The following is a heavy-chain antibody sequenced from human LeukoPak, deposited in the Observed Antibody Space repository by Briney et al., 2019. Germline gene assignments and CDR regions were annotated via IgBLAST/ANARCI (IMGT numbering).Heavy chain of an antibody. CDR3: ARLPRVHFDS. V-gene: IGHV1-2*02. Sequence: GASVKVSCKASGYTFICYHIHWVRPAPGQGLGWMGWINPKRGGTNLAQTLQGRAIMTRDTSISTPYMEVTRLRADDTAIYYCARLPRVHFDSWGQGTLVTVSS. J-gene: IGHJ4*02. CDR1: GYTFICYH. D-gene: IGHD2-8*01. CDR2: INPKRGGT.